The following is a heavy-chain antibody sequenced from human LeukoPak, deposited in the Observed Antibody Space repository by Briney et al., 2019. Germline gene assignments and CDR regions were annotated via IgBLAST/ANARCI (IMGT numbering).Heavy chain of an antibody. CDR2: ISGSGGST. Sequence: PGGSLRLSCAASGFTFSSYAMSWVRQAPGKGLEWVSAISGSGGSTYYADSVKGRFTISRDNSKNTLYLQMNSLRAEDTAVYYCATAPPFGEPFYWYFDLWGRGTLVTVSS. J-gene: IGHJ2*01. CDR1: GFTFSSYA. V-gene: IGHV3-23*01. CDR3: ATAPPFGEPFYWYFDL. D-gene: IGHD3-10*01.